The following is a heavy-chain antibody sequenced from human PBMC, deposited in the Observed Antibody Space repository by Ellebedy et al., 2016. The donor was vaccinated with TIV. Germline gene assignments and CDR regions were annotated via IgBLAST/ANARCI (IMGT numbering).Heavy chain of an antibody. CDR3: ARDDAVAGVAMPPDY. D-gene: IGHD6-19*01. J-gene: IGHJ4*02. V-gene: IGHV3-11*06. Sequence: GESLKISCAASGFTFSDYYMSWIRQAPGKGLEWVSYISSSSSYTNYADSVKGRFTISRDNAKNSLYLQMNSLRAEDTAVYYCARDDAVAGVAMPPDYWGQGTLVTVSS. CDR2: ISSSSSYT. CDR1: GFTFSDYY.